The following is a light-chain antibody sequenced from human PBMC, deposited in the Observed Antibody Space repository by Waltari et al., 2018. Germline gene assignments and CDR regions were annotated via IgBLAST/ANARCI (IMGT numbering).Light chain of an antibody. CDR1: SSSIRTFD. V-gene: IGLV1-40*01. Sequence: QSILTQPHSVSGAPGQRVTISCTGISSSIRTFDVNWYQHRPGAFPKLFIYGNTNRPSGVPDRFSASKSGTSASLVIAGLQPDDEADYYCQSYDNTGRGSVLIGGGTKLTIL. CDR3: QSYDNTGRGSVL. J-gene: IGLJ2*01. CDR2: GNT.